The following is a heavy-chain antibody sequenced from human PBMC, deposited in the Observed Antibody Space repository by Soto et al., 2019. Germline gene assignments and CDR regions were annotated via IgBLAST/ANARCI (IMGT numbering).Heavy chain of an antibody. V-gene: IGHV1-69*04. CDR3: ARDEYGDYPVDY. CDR2: IIPILGIA. Sequence: SVKVTCKASGGTFSSYTISWVRQAPGQGLEWMGRIIPILGIANYAQKFQGRVTITADKSTSTAYMELRSLRSDDTAVYYCARDEYGDYPVDYWGQGTLVTVSS. J-gene: IGHJ4*02. D-gene: IGHD4-17*01. CDR1: GGTFSSYT.